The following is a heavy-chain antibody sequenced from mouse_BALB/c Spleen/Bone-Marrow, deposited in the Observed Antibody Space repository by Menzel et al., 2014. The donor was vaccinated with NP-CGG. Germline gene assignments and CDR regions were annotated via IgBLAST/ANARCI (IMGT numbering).Heavy chain of an antibody. V-gene: IGHV14-1*02. CDR1: GFNIKDYY. CDR3: ARGDGYAMDY. Sequence: LVESGAEIVGPGALVKLSCKASGFNIKDYYMQWVKQRPEQGLEWIGWIDPENGNTIYDPKFQGKASITADTSSNTAYLQLSSLTSEDTAVYYCARGDGYAMDYWGQGTSVTVSS. J-gene: IGHJ4*01. CDR2: IDPENGNT.